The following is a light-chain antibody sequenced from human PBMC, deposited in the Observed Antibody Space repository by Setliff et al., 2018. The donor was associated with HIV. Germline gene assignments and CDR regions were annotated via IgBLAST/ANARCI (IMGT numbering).Light chain of an antibody. CDR1: SSDIGGYTY. CDR3: SSYTGASALDVV. Sequence: QPASVSGSPGQSITISCTGTSSDIGGYTYVSWYQQHPGKAPKLIIYEVSYRPSGVSFRFSGSKSGNTASLTISGLQAEDEADYYCSSYTGASALDVVFGGGTQLTVL. CDR2: EVS. J-gene: IGLJ2*01. V-gene: IGLV2-14*01.